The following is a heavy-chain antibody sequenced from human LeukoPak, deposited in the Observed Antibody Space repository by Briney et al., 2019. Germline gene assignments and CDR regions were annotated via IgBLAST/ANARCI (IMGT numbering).Heavy chain of an antibody. CDR3: ARDGCSSTSCYDWFDP. Sequence: SETLSLTCTVSSGSISNYYWSWIRQPPGKRLEWIGYVYYSGSTNYNPSLKSRVTISVDTSKNQFSLKLSSVTAADTAVYYCARDGCSSTSCYDWFDPWGQGTLVTVSS. V-gene: IGHV4-59*01. D-gene: IGHD2-2*01. CDR1: SGSISNYY. J-gene: IGHJ5*02. CDR2: VYYSGST.